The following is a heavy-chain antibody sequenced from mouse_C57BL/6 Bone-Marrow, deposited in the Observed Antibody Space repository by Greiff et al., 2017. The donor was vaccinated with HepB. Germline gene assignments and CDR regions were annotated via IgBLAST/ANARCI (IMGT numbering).Heavy chain of an antibody. CDR2: IDPENGDT. CDR3: TLGPYY. V-gene: IGHV14-4*01. D-gene: IGHD3-1*01. CDR1: GFNIKDDY. Sequence: EVQLQQSGAELVRPGASVKLSCTASGFNIKDDYMHWVKQRPEQGLEWIGWIDPENGDTQYASKFQGKATITADTSSNTAYLQLSSLTSEDTSFYYCTLGPYYWGQGTTLTVSS. J-gene: IGHJ2*01.